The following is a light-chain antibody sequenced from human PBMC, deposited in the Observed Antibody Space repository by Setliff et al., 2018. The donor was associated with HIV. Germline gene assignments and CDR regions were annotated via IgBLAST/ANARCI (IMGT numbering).Light chain of an antibody. Sequence: QSVLAQPASVSGSPGQPITISCTGTSSDIGGYNYVAWYQQHPGKAPKLMIYDVSKRPAGIPNRFSGSKSGNTASLTISGLQAEDEADYYCTSYISSSTLFGGGTQLTV. CDR2: DVS. CDR3: TSYISSSTL. J-gene: IGLJ2*01. V-gene: IGLV2-14*01. CDR1: SSDIGGYNY.